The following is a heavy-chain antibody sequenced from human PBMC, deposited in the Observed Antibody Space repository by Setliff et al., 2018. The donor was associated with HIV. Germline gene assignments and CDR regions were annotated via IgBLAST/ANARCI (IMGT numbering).Heavy chain of an antibody. CDR3: ARGAGVVWDAFDI. Sequence: SETLSLTCTVSGDFFSTDYYWGWIRQPPGKGLEWIGEINHSGSTNYNPSLKSRVTISVDTSKNQFSLKLSSVTAADTAVYYCARGAGVVWDAFDIWGQGTMVTVSS. CDR1: GDFFSTDYY. J-gene: IGHJ3*02. CDR2: INHSGST. D-gene: IGHD3-22*01. V-gene: IGHV4-34*01.